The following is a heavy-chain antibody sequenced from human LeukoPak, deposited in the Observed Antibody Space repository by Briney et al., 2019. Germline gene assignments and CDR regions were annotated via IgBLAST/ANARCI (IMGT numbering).Heavy chain of an antibody. CDR3: ARAHNWKYGSFDF. V-gene: IGHV3-23*01. D-gene: IGHD1-7*01. J-gene: IGHJ4*02. CDR1: GFTFSSYA. Sequence: GGSLRLSCAASGFTFSSYAMSWVRQAPGKGLEWLSGISGSGGSTYYADSVKGRFTISRDNSKNPLYLQMNSLRAEDTAVYYCARAHNWKYGSFDFWGQGTLVTVSS. CDR2: ISGSGGST.